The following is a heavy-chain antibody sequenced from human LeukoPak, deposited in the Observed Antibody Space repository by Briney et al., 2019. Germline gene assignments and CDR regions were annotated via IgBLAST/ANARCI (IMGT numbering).Heavy chain of an antibody. Sequence: GGSLRLSCAASGFIVRSSYMRWVRQAPGKGLEWGPVIYSDGTTYNADSVKGRFTISRDNGKNMVYLQMNSLRVEDTAVYYCAKDLFPFGWNYLHYMDVWGKGTTVTVSS. V-gene: IGHV3-53*01. D-gene: IGHD1-7*01. CDR1: GFIVRSSY. J-gene: IGHJ6*03. CDR2: IYSDGTT. CDR3: AKDLFPFGWNYLHYMDV.